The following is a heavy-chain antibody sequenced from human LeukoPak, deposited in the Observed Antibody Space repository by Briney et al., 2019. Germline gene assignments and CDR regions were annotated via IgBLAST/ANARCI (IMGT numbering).Heavy chain of an antibody. D-gene: IGHD4-11*01. CDR3: ASLSPPPTRFAY. CDR1: GGSISSYY. V-gene: IGHV4-59*08. J-gene: IGHJ4*02. CDR2: IYHSGRT. Sequence: SETLSLTCTVSGGSISSYYWSWIRQPPGKGLEWIGSIYHSGRTFYNPSLKSRVTISVDTSKNQFSLKLTSVTAADTAVYYCASLSPPPTRFAYWGQGPLAPVSS.